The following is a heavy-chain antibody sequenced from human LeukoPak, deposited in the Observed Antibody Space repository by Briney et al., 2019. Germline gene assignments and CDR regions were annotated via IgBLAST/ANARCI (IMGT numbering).Heavy chain of an antibody. V-gene: IGHV4-4*02. Sequence: SGTLSLTCAVSGGSISSSNWWSWVRQPPGKGLEWIGEIYHSGSTYYNPSLKSRVTISLDTSKNQFSLKLSSVTAADTAVYYCARGDILTGYTLAYWGQGTLVTVSS. CDR1: GGSISSSNW. CDR3: ARGDILTGYTLAY. CDR2: IYHSGST. J-gene: IGHJ4*02. D-gene: IGHD3-9*01.